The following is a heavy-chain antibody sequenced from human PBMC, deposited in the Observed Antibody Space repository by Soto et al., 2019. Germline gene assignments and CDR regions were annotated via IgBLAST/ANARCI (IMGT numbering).Heavy chain of an antibody. J-gene: IGHJ6*02. CDR1: GGTFSSYA. D-gene: IGHD1-26*01. CDR2: IITIFGTA. V-gene: IGHV1-69*01. Sequence: QVQLVQSGAELKKPGSSVKVSCKASGGTFSSYAISWVRQAPGQGLEWMGGIITIFGTANYAQKFQGRVTITADESTSTAYMELSSQRSADTAVYYCARDEGRRATPFFGYYYGMDLWGQGTTVTVSS. CDR3: ARDEGRRATPFFGYYYGMDL.